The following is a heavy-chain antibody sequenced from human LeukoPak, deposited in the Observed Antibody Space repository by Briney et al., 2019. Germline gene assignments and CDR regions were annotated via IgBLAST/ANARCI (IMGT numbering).Heavy chain of an antibody. D-gene: IGHD2-15*01. CDR3: ARDLGVCSGGTCYPVYDY. J-gene: IGHJ4*02. Sequence: GGSLRLSCAASGIIVSRYWMTWVRQAPGKGLEWVADIKEDGSEKHYVDSVKGRFTISRDNAESSLYLQMNSLRAEDTAIYYCARDLGVCSGGTCYPVYDYWGQGIPVTVSS. V-gene: IGHV3-7*01. CDR1: GIIVSRYW. CDR2: IKEDGSEK.